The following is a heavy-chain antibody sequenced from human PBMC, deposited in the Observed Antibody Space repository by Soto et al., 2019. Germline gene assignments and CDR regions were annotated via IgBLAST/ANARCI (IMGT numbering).Heavy chain of an antibody. V-gene: IGHV4-31*03. CDR1: GGSISNGGYY. J-gene: IGHJ4*02. CDR3: ARGHSSGYYGDDY. D-gene: IGHD3-22*01. CDR2: IYYSGST. Sequence: QVQLQESGPGLVKPSQTLSLTCTVSGGSISNGGYYWSWIRQHPGKGLEWIGYIYYSGSTYYNPSLKSRVTISVDTSKNQFSLKLSSVTAADTAVYYCARGHSSGYYGDDYWGQGTLVTVSS.